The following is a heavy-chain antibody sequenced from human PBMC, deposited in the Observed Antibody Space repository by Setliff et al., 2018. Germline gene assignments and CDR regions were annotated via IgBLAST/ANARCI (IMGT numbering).Heavy chain of an antibody. V-gene: IGHV3-53*01. D-gene: IGHD3-10*01. J-gene: IGHJ4*02. CDR3: RVWLGDLSRDF. CDR2: TYSGGET. CDR1: GFIVNNNE. Sequence: GGSLRLSCAASGFIVNNNEMSWVRQAPGKGLEWLSVTYSGGETKYADSVNGRFTISRDASENSISLQMNSLRVDDAAVYFCRVWLGDLSRDFWGQGTLVTVSS.